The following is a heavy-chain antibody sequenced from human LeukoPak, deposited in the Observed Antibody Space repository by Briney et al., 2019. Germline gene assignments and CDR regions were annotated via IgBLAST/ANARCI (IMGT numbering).Heavy chain of an antibody. V-gene: IGHV5-51*01. CDR3: ARLRKDGYNPSNWFDP. Sequence: GESLKISCQGSGYSFTSYWIGWVRQMPGKGLEWMGIIYPGDSDTRYSPSFQGQVTISADKSISTAYLQWSSLKASDTAMYYCARLRKDGYNPSNWFDPWGQGTLVTVSS. CDR1: GYSFTSYW. D-gene: IGHD5-24*01. J-gene: IGHJ5*02. CDR2: IYPGDSDT.